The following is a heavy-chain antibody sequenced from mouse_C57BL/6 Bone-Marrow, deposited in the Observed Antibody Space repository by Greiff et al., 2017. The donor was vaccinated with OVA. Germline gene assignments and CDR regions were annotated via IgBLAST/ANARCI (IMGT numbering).Heavy chain of an antibody. V-gene: IGHV10-1*01. Sequence: EVKLMESGGGLVQPKGSLKLSCAASGFSFNTYAMNWVRQAPGKGLEWVARIRSKSNNYATYYADSVKDRFTISRDDSESMLYLQMNNLKTEDTAMYYCVRGDYDWFAYWGQGTLVTVSA. CDR2: IRSKSNNYAT. CDR3: VRGDYDWFAY. CDR1: GFSFNTYA. D-gene: IGHD2-4*01. J-gene: IGHJ3*01.